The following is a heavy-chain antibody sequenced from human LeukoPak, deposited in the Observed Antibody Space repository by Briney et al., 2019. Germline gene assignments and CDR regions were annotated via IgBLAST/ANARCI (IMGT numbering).Heavy chain of an antibody. D-gene: IGHD6-19*01. CDR2: ISSSSSYI. V-gene: IGHV3-21*01. J-gene: IGHJ4*02. CDR1: GFTFSSYS. CDR3: ARDGLAVAGTKGDY. Sequence: GGSLRLSCAASGFTFSSYSMNWVRQAPGKGLEWVSSISSSSSYIYYADSVKGRFTISRDNAKNSLYLQMNSLRAGDTAVYYCARDGLAVAGTKGDYWGQGTLVTVSS.